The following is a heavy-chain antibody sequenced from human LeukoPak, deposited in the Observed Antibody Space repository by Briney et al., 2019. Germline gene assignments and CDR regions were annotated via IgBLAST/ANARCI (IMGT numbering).Heavy chain of an antibody. J-gene: IGHJ4*02. V-gene: IGHV1-69*13. CDR1: GGTFSSYA. CDR3: ATENRHGYNYAGAY. CDR2: IIPIFGTA. Sequence: SVKVSCKASGGTFSSYAISWVRQAPGQGLEWMGGIIPIFGTANYAQKFQGRVTITADESTSTAYMELSSLRSEDTAVYYCATENRHGYNYAGAYWGQGTLVTVSS. D-gene: IGHD5-24*01.